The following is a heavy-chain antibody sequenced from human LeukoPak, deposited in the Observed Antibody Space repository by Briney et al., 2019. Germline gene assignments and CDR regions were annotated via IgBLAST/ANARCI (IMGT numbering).Heavy chain of an antibody. CDR3: ARSLYYDILTGYSYYFDA. J-gene: IGHJ4*02. V-gene: IGHV4-30-4*01. CDR1: GGSISSGDYY. CDR2: IYYSGST. D-gene: IGHD3-9*01. Sequence: SETLSLTCTVSGGSISSGDYYWSWIRQPPGKGLEWIGYIYYSGSTYYNPSLKSRVTISVDTSKNQFSLKLSSVTAADTAVYYSARSLYYDILTGYSYYFDAWGQSTRVTVSS.